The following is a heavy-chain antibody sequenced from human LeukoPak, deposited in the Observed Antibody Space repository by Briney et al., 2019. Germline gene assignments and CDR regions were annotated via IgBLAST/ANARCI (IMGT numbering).Heavy chain of an antibody. J-gene: IGHJ3*02. D-gene: IGHD3-10*01. CDR1: GFTFSTYW. CDR3: AREVPWYAFKYDAFDI. Sequence: PGASLRHSCAASGFTFSTYWMSWVRQAPGKGLEWVANIKTDGSEKYCVDSVKGRFTISRDNAKNSMYLQMNSLTTEDTAVYYCAREVPWYAFKYDAFDIWGLGTMVTVSS. V-gene: IGHV3-7*01. CDR2: IKTDGSEK.